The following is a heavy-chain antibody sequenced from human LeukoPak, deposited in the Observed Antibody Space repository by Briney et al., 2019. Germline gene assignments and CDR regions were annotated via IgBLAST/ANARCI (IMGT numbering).Heavy chain of an antibody. CDR2: ISGSGGST. D-gene: IGHD1-26*01. CDR1: GFTFGDYA. CDR3: AKDGLSGSYPSYYFDY. V-gene: IGHV3-23*01. Sequence: GGSLRLSCTTSGFTFGDYAVSWFRQAPGKGLEWVSAISGSGGSTYYADSVKGRFTISRDNSKNTLYLQMNSLRAEDTAVYYCAKDGLSGSYPSYYFDYWGQGTLVTVSS. J-gene: IGHJ4*02.